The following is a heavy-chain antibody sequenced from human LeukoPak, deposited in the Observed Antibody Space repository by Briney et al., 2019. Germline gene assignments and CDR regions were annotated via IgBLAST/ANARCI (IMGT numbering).Heavy chain of an antibody. CDR2: ISSSSYI. D-gene: IGHD6-13*01. J-gene: IGHJ4*02. Sequence: PGGSLRLSCAASGFTFSSYSMNWVRQAPGKGLEWVSSISSSSYIYYADSAKSRFTISRDNAKNTLYLQMNSMRAEDTLAYYSASEAAAGVWGQGPLVPVSS. V-gene: IGHV3-21*01. CDR3: ASEAAAGV. CDR1: GFTFSSYS.